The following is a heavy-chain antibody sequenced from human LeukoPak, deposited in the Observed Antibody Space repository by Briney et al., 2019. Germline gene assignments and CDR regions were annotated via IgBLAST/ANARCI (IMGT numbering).Heavy chain of an antibody. CDR1: GSTFTSNA. J-gene: IGHJ4*02. D-gene: IGHD3-22*01. V-gene: IGHV1-3*01. CDR2: INAGNGNT. Sequence: GASGKFSCKASGSTFTSNALHWGRKPPGQGLGGMGWINAGNGNTKYSQKFQGRVTITRDTSASTAYMELSSLRSEDTAVYYCAREGYDSSGGTFDYWGQGTLVTVSS. CDR3: AREGYDSSGGTFDY.